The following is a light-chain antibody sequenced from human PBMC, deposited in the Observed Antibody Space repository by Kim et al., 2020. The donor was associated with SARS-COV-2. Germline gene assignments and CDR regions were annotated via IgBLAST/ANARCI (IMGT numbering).Light chain of an antibody. CDR1: SGHSSYA. V-gene: IGLV4-69*01. CDR2: LNSDGSH. CDR3: QTWGTGIRV. J-gene: IGLJ3*02. Sequence: QLVLTQSPSASASLGASVKLTCTLSSGHSSYAIAWHQQQPEKGPRYLMKLNSDGSHNKGDGIPDRFSGSSSGAERYLTISSLQSEDEADYYCQTWGTGIRVFGGGTQRTV.